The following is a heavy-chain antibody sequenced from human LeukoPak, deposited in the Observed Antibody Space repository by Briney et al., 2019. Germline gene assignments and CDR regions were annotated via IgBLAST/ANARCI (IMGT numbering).Heavy chain of an antibody. D-gene: IGHD2-2*01. CDR2: ISYDGGNK. Sequence: GGSLRLSCAASGFTFNNYGMHWVRQAPGKGLEWVAVISYDGGNKHYPDSVKGRFTISRDISTDTLWLQMDSLRTEDTAVYYCAKGPLRGTAAAIDYWGQGTLVTVSS. CDR1: GFTFNNYG. V-gene: IGHV3-30*18. J-gene: IGHJ4*02. CDR3: AKGPLRGTAAAIDY.